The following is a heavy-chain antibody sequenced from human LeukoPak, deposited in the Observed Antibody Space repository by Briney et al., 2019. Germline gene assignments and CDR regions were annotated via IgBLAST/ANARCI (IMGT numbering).Heavy chain of an antibody. CDR3: ARSGYCSGGRCYSFDY. V-gene: IGHV1-2*02. Sequence: ASVKVSCKASGYTFTGYYMHWVRRAPGQGLEWMGWINPNSGVTNYAQKFQGRVTMTRDTPISAAYMELSRLRSDDTAVYYCARSGYCSGGRCYSFDYRGQGTLVTVSS. CDR1: GYTFTGYY. CDR2: INPNSGVT. D-gene: IGHD2-15*01. J-gene: IGHJ4*02.